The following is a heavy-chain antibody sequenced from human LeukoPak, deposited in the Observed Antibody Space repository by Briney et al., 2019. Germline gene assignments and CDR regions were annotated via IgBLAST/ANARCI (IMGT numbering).Heavy chain of an antibody. Sequence: QPGGSLRLSCAASGFTFSSYWMHWVRQAPGRGLVWVSRINTDGSSTTYADSVKGRFTISRDNAKNTLYLQMNSLRAGDTAVYYCARTVPGYFFDYWGQGTLVTVSS. CDR1: GFTFSSYW. V-gene: IGHV3-74*01. D-gene: IGHD3-10*01. CDR3: ARTVPGYFFDY. J-gene: IGHJ4*02. CDR2: INTDGSST.